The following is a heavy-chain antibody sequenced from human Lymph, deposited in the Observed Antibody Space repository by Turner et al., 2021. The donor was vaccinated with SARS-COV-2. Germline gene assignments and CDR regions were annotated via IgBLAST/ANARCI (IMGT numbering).Heavy chain of an antibody. Sequence: QVQLVQSGAEVKKPGSSVQVSCKASGGTFSTYVISWVRQAPGQGREWMGGIIPILGIANYAQKVQGRVTITADKSTSTAYMELSSLRSEDTSVYHCARRHSGNYDAFDIWGQGTMVTVSS. J-gene: IGHJ3*02. V-gene: IGHV1-69*10. CDR1: GGTFSTYV. D-gene: IGHD1-26*01. CDR3: ARRHSGNYDAFDI. CDR2: IIPILGIA.